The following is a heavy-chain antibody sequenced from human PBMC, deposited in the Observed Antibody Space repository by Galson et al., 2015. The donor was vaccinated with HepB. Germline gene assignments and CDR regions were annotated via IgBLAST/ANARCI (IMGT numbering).Heavy chain of an antibody. CDR1: GFTFSSYA. Sequence: SLRLSCAASGFTFSSYAMSWVRQAPGKGLEWVSAISGSGGSTYYADSVKGRFTISRDNSKNTLYLQMNSLRAEDTAVYYCAKSTSIPVWYFDYWGQGTLVTVSS. D-gene: IGHD2-21*01. V-gene: IGHV3-23*01. CDR2: ISGSGGST. CDR3: AKSTSIPVWYFDY. J-gene: IGHJ4*02.